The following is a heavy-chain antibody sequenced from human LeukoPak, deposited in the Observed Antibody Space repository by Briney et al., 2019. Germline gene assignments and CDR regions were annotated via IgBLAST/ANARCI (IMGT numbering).Heavy chain of an antibody. D-gene: IGHD4-17*01. CDR2: ISGSGGST. V-gene: IGHV3-23*01. Sequence: TGGSLRLSCAASGFTFSSYAMSWVRQAPGKGLEWVSAISGSGGSTYYADSVKGRFTISRDNSKNTLCLQMNSLRAEDTAVYYCAKGSVEGDYGYDYWGQGTLVTVSP. J-gene: IGHJ4*02. CDR3: AKGSVEGDYGYDY. CDR1: GFTFSSYA.